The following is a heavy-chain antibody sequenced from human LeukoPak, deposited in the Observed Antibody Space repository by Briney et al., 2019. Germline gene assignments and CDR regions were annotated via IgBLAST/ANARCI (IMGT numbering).Heavy chain of an antibody. J-gene: IGHJ4*02. CDR1: GGSISSYY. CDR3: ARAPPYSSSYLNDY. CDR2: IYYSGST. Sequence: PSETLSLTCTVSGGSISSYYWSWIRQPPGQGLEWIGYIYYSGSTDYNPSLKSRVTISVDTSKNQFSLKLSSVTAADTAVYYCARAPPYSSSYLNDYWGQGTLVTVSS. V-gene: IGHV4-59*01. D-gene: IGHD6-6*01.